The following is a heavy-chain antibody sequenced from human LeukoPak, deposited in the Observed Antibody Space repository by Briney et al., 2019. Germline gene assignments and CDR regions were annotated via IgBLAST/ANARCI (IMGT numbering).Heavy chain of an antibody. CDR3: ARDMVRGVKNLGY. D-gene: IGHD3-10*01. Sequence: ASVKVSCKASGYTFTGYYMHWVRQAPGQGLEWMGWINPNSGGTNYAQKFQGRVTMTRDTPISTAYMELSRLRSDDTAVYYCARDMVRGVKNLGYWGQGTLVTVSS. CDR2: INPNSGGT. CDR1: GYTFTGYY. V-gene: IGHV1-2*02. J-gene: IGHJ4*02.